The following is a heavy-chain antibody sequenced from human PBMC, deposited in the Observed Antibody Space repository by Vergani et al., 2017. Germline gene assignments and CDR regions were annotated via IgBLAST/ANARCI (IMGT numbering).Heavy chain of an antibody. D-gene: IGHD2-2*02. CDR3: ARGRYCSSTSCYTTNYYYMDV. J-gene: IGHJ6*03. V-gene: IGHV4-34*01. Sequence: QVQLQQWGAGLLKPSETLSLTCAVYGGSFSGYYWSWIRQPPGKGLEWIGEITHSGSTNYNPSLTSRVTISVDTSKNQFSLKLSSVTAADTAVYYCARGRYCSSTSCYTTNYYYMDVWGKGTTVTVSS. CDR1: GGSFSGYY. CDR2: ITHSGST.